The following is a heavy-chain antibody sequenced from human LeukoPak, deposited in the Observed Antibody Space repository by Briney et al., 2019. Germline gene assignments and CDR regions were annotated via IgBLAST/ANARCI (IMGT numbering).Heavy chain of an antibody. Sequence: ASVKVSFKASGYTFTDYYMHWVRQAPGQGLEWMGWINPNSGGTNYAQKFQGRVTMTRDTSISTAYMELSRLRSDDTAVYYCARWPVTGDDAFDIWGQGTMVTVSS. CDR3: ARWPVTGDDAFDI. CDR1: GYTFTDYY. V-gene: IGHV1-2*02. CDR2: INPNSGGT. D-gene: IGHD7-27*01. J-gene: IGHJ3*02.